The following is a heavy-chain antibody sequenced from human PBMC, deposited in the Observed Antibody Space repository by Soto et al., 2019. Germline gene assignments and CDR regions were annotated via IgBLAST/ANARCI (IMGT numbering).Heavy chain of an antibody. J-gene: IGHJ5*02. CDR1: GYIFTGYY. CDR2: INPNSGGT. Sequence: QVQLVQSGAEVKKPGASVKVSCKASGYIFTGYYMHWVRQAPGQGLEWMGWINPNSGGTDYAQKFQGRVTMTRDTSISTAYMELSRLRSDDTAVYYCAGGVLSGSYYNWFDPWGQGTPVTVSS. CDR3: AGGVLSGSYYNWFDP. V-gene: IGHV1-2*02. D-gene: IGHD1-26*01.